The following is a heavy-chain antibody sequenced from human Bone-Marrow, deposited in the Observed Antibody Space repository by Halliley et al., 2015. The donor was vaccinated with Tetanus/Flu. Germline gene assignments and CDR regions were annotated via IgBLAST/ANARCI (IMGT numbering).Heavy chain of an antibody. V-gene: IGHV3-7*01. CDR1: GFTFSNSW. D-gene: IGHD6-19*01. J-gene: IGHJ4*02. CDR2: IKPDGSEK. Sequence: CAASGFTFSNSWMSWVRQAPGKGLEWVANIKPDGSEKYYVDSVKGRFTISRDNAKNSLYLQMNSLRAEDTAIYYCARDPAVVVQWVAGTGHPFDYWGQGTLVTVSS. CDR3: ARDPAVVVQWVAGTGHPFDY.